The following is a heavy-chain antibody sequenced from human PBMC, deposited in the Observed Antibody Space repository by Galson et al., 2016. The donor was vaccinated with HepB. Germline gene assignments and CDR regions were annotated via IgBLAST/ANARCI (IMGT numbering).Heavy chain of an antibody. CDR3: ARAFSNWNYNDF. CDR1: GASITSGGHY. CDR2: IYYTGAT. J-gene: IGHJ4*02. Sequence: TLSLTCTVSGASITSGGHYWSWIRHVPGKGLEWIGHIYYTGATYYNPSLESRLFMSVDTSKNQLSLSLSSVTAADTALYYCARAFSNWNYNDFWGQGTLVTVSS. D-gene: IGHD1-7*01. V-gene: IGHV4-31*03.